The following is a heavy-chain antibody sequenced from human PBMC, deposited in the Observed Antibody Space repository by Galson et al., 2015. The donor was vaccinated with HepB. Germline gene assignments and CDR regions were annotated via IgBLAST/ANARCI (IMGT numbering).Heavy chain of an antibody. Sequence: SLRLSCAASGFKFNNYWMNWVRQAPGKGLEWVANIKRDGSEIFYVDSVKGRFTISRDNAKNSLYLQMHSLTAEDTAVYYCARDPYCGSDCHGPTFYSSYGMDVWGQGTTVTVSS. V-gene: IGHV3-7*01. CDR1: GFKFNNYW. CDR2: IKRDGSEI. CDR3: ARDPYCGSDCHGPTFYSSYGMDV. J-gene: IGHJ6*02. D-gene: IGHD2-21*02.